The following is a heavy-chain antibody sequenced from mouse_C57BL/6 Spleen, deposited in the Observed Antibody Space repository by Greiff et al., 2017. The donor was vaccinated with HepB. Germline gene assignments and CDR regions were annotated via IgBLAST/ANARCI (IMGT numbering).Heavy chain of an antibody. V-gene: IGHV1-42*01. Sequence: EVQLQQSGPELVKPGASVKISCKASGYSFTGYYMNWVKQSPEKSLEWIGEINPSTGGTTYNQKFKAKATLTVDKSSSTAYMQLKSLTSEDSAVYYCARDEEFDYWGQGTTLTVSS. CDR3: ARDEEFDY. CDR1: GYSFTGYY. J-gene: IGHJ2*01. CDR2: INPSTGGT.